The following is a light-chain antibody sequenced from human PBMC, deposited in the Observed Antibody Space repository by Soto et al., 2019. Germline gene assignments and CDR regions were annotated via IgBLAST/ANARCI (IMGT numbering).Light chain of an antibody. Sequence: EIVLTQSPGTLSLSPGETATLSCRASQSVIGNYLAWYQQKPGQAPRLLFYGASTRAAGSPGRFSGSGSGKDFTLTISRLEPEDFAFYYCQIYNTPPWTFGQGTRVEV. CDR2: GAS. J-gene: IGKJ1*01. V-gene: IGKV3-20*01. CDR1: QSVIGNY. CDR3: QIYNTPPWT.